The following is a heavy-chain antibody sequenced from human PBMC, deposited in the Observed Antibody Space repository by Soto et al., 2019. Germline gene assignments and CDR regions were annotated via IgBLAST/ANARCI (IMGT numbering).Heavy chain of an antibody. V-gene: IGHV5-51*01. D-gene: IGHD3-3*01. CDR3: ARRLRFLEWDDYYYMDV. CDR2: IYPGDSDT. J-gene: IGHJ6*03. Sequence: GESLKISCKGSGYSFTSYWIGWVLQMPWKGLEWMGIIYPGDSDTRYSPSFQGQVTISADKSISTAYLQWSSLKASDTAMYYCARRLRFLEWDDYYYMDVWGKGTTVTVSS. CDR1: GYSFTSYW.